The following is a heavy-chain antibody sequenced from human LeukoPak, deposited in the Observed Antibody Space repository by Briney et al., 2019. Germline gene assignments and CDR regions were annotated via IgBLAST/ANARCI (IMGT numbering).Heavy chain of an antibody. CDR2: PGRDDHK. J-gene: IGHJ3*02. V-gene: IGHV2-70*17. CDR1: GFSLSTSGMG. D-gene: IGHD6-19*01. CDR3: ARSLLPAGSVAGTVGLWAFDI. Sequence: KSGPTLVNPTQTLTLTCSFPGFSLSTSGMGVSWIRQPPGKALERLEPPGRDDHKFYSTHQKTKLPISKDTSKTQVVLTMTNMDPVDRATYYCARSLLPAGSVAGTVGLWAFDIWGQGTMVTVSS.